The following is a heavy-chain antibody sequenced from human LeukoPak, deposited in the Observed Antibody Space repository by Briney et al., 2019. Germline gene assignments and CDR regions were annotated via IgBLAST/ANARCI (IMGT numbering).Heavy chain of an antibody. V-gene: IGHV3-23*01. Sequence: GGSLRLSCAVSRFSLSSYAMSGVIRAPAKGLEGGSAIIGSGGSTYCADSVKGRFTISRDNSNNTLYLQMNSLRAEDTAVYYCAKDTVDIVVVPAAMHAGYFDYWGQGTLVTVSS. J-gene: IGHJ4*02. CDR1: RFSLSSYA. CDR2: IIGSGGST. CDR3: AKDTVDIVVVPAAMHAGYFDY. D-gene: IGHD2-2*03.